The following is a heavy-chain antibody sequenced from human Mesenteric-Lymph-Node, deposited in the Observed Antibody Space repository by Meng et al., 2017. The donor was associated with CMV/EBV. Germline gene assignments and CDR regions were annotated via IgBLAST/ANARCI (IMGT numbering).Heavy chain of an antibody. D-gene: IGHD1-14*01. V-gene: IGHV3-48*01. CDR2: ISTTGTTI. Sequence: GGSLRLSCAVSGFTFSNYAMSWVRQAPGKGLEWVSYISTTGTTIYYADSVKGRFTISRDNSKNTLYLQMNSLRAEDTAVYYCASHTHYAGNPPGTHNCWGQGTLVTVSS. CDR1: GFTFSNYA. CDR3: ASHTHYAGNPPGTHNC. J-gene: IGHJ4*02.